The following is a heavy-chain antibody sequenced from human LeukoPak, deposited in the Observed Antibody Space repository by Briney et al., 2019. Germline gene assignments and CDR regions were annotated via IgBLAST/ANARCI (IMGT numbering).Heavy chain of an antibody. Sequence: ASVKVSCKASGYTFTSYGISWVRQAPGQGLEWMGWISAYNGSTNYAQKLQGRVTMTTDTSTSTTYMELRSLRSDDTAVYYCARDSPSIAAATSWGDYWGQGTLVTVSS. CDR2: ISAYNGST. CDR1: GYTFTSYG. CDR3: ARDSPSIAAATSWGDY. J-gene: IGHJ4*02. V-gene: IGHV1-18*01. D-gene: IGHD6-13*01.